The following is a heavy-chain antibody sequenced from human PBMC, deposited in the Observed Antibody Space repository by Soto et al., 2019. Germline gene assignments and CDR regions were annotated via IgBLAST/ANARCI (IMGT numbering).Heavy chain of an antibody. J-gene: IGHJ1*01. Sequence: PVGSLRLSCVATGFAFSRYGMHWMRQTPGKGLEWVADIWYDASHENYADSVKGRFTISRDNSKNTLYLQMNSLAVEDTAIYYCARDPQDSSRYPPMDWGPGTLVTVSS. CDR3: ARDPQDSSRYPPMD. CDR2: IWYDASHE. V-gene: IGHV3-33*01. CDR1: GFAFSRYG. D-gene: IGHD3-16*02.